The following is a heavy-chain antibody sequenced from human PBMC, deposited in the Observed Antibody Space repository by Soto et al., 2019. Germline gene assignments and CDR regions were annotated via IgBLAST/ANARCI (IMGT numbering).Heavy chain of an antibody. D-gene: IGHD2-15*01. V-gene: IGHV2-5*02. CDR1: GFSLSTSAVG. CDR3: AHRGEDCSGGSCYPSGSDY. CDR2: IYWDDDK. J-gene: IGHJ4*02. Sequence: SGPTLVNPTQTLTLTCAFSGFSLSTSAVGVGWFRQPPGKALEWLALIYWDDDKRYSPSLKSRLTITKDTSRNQVVLTMTNMDPVDTATYYCAHRGEDCSGGSCYPSGSDYWGQGTLVTVSS.